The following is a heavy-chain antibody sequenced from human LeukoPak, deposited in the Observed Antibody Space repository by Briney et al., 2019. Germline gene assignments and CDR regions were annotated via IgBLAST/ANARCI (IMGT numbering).Heavy chain of an antibody. CDR1: GGSISSYY. CDR2: IYTSGST. D-gene: IGHD5-12*01. J-gene: IGHJ4*02. V-gene: IGHV4-4*09. CDR3: ARQGGYATIDY. Sequence: PSETLSLTCTVSGGSISSYYWSWLRQPPGKGLEWIGYIYTSGSTNYNPSLKSRVTISVDTSKNQFSLKLSSVTAADTAVYYCARQGGYATIDYWGQGTLVTVSS.